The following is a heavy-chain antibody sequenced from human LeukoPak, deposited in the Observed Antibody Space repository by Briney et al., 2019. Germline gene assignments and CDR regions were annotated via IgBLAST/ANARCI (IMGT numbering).Heavy chain of an antibody. J-gene: IGHJ4*02. D-gene: IGHD3-3*01. CDR3: HTYYDFWSGYDFDY. V-gene: IGHV3-30-3*01. Sequence: GGSLRLSCAASGFTFSSYAMHWVRKAPGKGLEWVAVISYDGSNKYYADSVKGRFTISRDNSKNTLYLQMNSLRAEDTAVYYCHTYYDFWSGYDFDYWGQGTLVTVSS. CDR2: ISYDGSNK. CDR1: GFTFSSYA.